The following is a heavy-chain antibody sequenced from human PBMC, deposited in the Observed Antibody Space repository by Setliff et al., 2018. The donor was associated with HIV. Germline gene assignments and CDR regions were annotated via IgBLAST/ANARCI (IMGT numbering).Heavy chain of an antibody. D-gene: IGHD2-15*01. Sequence: LSLTCTVSGGSINYYYWNWIRQSPGKGLEWIGFIGYSGSTSYNPSLNSRVTISVDTSKNQFSLKLSSVSTADTAVYYCAREVDKRQDSDAFDIWGPGTMVTVSS. CDR2: IGYSGST. CDR3: AREVDKRQDSDAFDI. J-gene: IGHJ3*02. V-gene: IGHV4-59*01. CDR1: GGSINYYY.